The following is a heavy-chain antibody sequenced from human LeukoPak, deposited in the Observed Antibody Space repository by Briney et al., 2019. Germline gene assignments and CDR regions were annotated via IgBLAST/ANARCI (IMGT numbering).Heavy chain of an antibody. CDR1: GFTFSSYA. D-gene: IGHD6-19*01. Sequence: PGGSLRLSCAASGFTFSSYAMSWVLQAPGKGLEWVSAISGSITTYYADSVKGRFTNSRDNSKNTLYLQMNSLRAEDTVVYYCAEDQPGIELADYWGQGTLVTVSS. J-gene: IGHJ4*02. V-gene: IGHV3-23*01. CDR3: AEDQPGIELADY. CDR2: ISGSITT.